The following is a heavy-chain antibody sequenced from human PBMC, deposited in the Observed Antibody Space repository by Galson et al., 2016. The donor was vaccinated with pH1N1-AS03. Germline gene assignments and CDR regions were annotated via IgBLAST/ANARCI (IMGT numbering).Heavy chain of an antibody. CDR2: IYWNDAK. J-gene: IGHJ4*02. Sequence: PALVKPTQTLTLTCTFSGFSLSTTSVGVGWIRQPPGKALEWLALIYWNDAKRYSPSLKSRLTITKDTSRNQVVLTMTNVDPVDTATYYWTHAGTGDNSSWTCFDYWGQGTPVTVSS. V-gene: IGHV2-5*01. D-gene: IGHD6-13*01. CDR3: THAGTGDNSSWTCFDY. CDR1: GFSLSTTSVG.